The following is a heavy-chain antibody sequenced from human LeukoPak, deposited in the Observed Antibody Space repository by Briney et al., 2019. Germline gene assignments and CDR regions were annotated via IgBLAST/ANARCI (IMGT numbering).Heavy chain of an antibody. CDR1: GGSISSSSYY. J-gene: IGHJ4*02. Sequence: NPSETLSLTCTVSGGSISSSSYYWGWIRQPPGKGLEWNGSIYYSGSTYYNPSLKSRVTISVDTSKSQFSLKLNSVTAADTAVYYCARGRVVRGVTPYDYWGQGTLVTVSS. CDR3: ARGRVVRGVTPYDY. CDR2: IYYSGST. D-gene: IGHD3-10*01. V-gene: IGHV4-39*07.